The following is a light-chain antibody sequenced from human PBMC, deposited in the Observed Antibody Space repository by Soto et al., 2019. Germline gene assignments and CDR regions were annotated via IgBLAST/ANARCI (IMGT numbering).Light chain of an antibody. CDR3: QQYGSSPLT. CDR1: QSVSSSY. Sequence: EIVLTQSPGTLSLSPGERATLSCRASQSVSSSYLAWYQQKPGQAPRLRIYGASSRATGIPDRFSGSGSGTDSTLTISRLEPEDVAVYYCQQYGSSPLTFGGGTKVEIK. V-gene: IGKV3-20*01. CDR2: GAS. J-gene: IGKJ4*01.